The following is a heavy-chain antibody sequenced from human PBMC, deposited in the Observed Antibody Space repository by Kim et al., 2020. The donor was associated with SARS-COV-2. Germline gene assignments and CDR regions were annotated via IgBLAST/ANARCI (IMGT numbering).Heavy chain of an antibody. V-gene: IGHV3-21*01. J-gene: IGHJ4*02. Sequence: GGSLRLSCAASGFTFSSYSMNWVRQAPGKGLEWVSSIGSSSSYIYYADSVKGRFTISRDNAKNSLYLQMNSLRAEDTAVYYCARANIYDYVWGSYRYWSTYDYWGQGTLVTVSS. CDR3: ARANIYDYVWGSYRYWSTYDY. D-gene: IGHD3-16*02. CDR2: IGSSSSYI. CDR1: GFTFSSYS.